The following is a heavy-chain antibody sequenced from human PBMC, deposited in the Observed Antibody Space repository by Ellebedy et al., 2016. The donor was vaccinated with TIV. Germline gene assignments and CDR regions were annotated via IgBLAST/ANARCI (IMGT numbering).Heavy chain of an antibody. D-gene: IGHD1-20*01. CDR2: MGSS. Sequence: MPSETLSLTCAVNGESFIGHYWSWIRQPPGKGLQWIGEMGSSKYDPSLKDRVTISVESSKNQLSLKLESVTAADTAVYYCARDRNWNQYYFDYWGPGTPVTVSP. V-gene: IGHV4-34*01. CDR3: ARDRNWNQYYFDY. CDR1: GESFIGHY. J-gene: IGHJ4*02.